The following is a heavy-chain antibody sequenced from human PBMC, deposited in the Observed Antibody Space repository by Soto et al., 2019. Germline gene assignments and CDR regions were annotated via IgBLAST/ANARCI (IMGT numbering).Heavy chain of an antibody. CDR2: ISWNSGSI. CDR1: GFTFDDYA. CDR3: AKDQFWQQLVRHAFDI. V-gene: IGHV3-9*01. J-gene: IGHJ3*02. Sequence: GGSLRLSCAASGFTFDDYAMHWVRQAPGKGLEWVSGISWNSGSIGYADSVKGRFTISRDNAKNSLYLQMNSLRAEDTALYYCAKDQFWQQLVRHAFDIWGQGTMVTVSS. D-gene: IGHD6-13*01.